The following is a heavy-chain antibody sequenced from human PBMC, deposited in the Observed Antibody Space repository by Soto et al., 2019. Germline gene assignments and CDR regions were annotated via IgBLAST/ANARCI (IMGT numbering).Heavy chain of an antibody. D-gene: IGHD6-13*01. CDR2: MNPNSGNT. Sequence: ASVKVSCKAPGYTFTSYDINWVRQATGQGLEWMGWMNPNSGNTGYAQKFQGRVTMTRNTSISTAYMELSSLRSEDTAVYYCARGRIAAVGFDPWGQGTLVTVSS. CDR3: ARGRIAAVGFDP. V-gene: IGHV1-8*01. J-gene: IGHJ5*02. CDR1: GYTFTSYD.